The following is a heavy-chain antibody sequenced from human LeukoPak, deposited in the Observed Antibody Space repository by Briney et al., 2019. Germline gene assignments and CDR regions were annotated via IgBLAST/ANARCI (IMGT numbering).Heavy chain of an antibody. D-gene: IGHD3-10*01. CDR3: AKDIYGSGSYYGNGLDV. CDR1: DVSISNHY. V-gene: IGHV4-59*11. CDR2: INYSGST. Sequence: KPSETLSLTCTVSDVSISNHYWSWIRQPPGKGLEWIGNINYSGSTKYNPSLKSRVVMSVDTSKNQFSLKLSSVTAADTAVYYCAKDIYGSGSYYGNGLDVWGRGTTVTVSS. J-gene: IGHJ6*02.